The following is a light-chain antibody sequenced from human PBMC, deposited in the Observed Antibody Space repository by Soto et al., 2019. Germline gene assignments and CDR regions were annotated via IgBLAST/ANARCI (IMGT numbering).Light chain of an antibody. J-gene: IGLJ1*01. CDR1: SSDVGGYNY. CDR3: SSYTSSSFPYV. V-gene: IGLV2-14*01. Sequence: QSALTQPASVSGSPGQSITISCTGTSSDVGGYNYVSSYQQHPGKAPKLMIYEVSNRPSGVSNRFSGSKSGNTASLTISGLQAEDEADYYCSSYTSSSFPYVFGTGTKLTVL. CDR2: EVS.